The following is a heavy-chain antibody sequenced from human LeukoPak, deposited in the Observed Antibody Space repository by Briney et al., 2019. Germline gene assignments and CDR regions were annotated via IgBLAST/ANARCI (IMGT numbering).Heavy chain of an antibody. CDR2: INHSGST. CDR3: ARGELWFGELSTD. V-gene: IGHV4-39*07. D-gene: IGHD3-10*01. J-gene: IGHJ4*02. Sequence: SETLSLTCAVSGASISGSGYYLGWIRQPPGKGLEWIGEINHSGSTNYNPSLKSRVTISVDTSKNQFSLKLSSVTAADTAVYYCARGELWFGELSTDWGQGTLVTVSS. CDR1: GASISGSGYY.